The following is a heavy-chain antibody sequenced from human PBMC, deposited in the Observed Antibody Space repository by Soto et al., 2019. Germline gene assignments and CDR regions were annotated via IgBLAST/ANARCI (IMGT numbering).Heavy chain of an antibody. CDR1: GFTFSSYA. D-gene: IGHD3-3*01. CDR2: ISGSGGST. J-gene: IGHJ6*02. CDR3: AKVPLEWLFDGMDV. Sequence: PGGSLRLSCASSGFTFSSYAMSWVRQAPGKGLEWVSAISGSGGSTYYADSVKGRFTISRDNSKNTLYLQMNSLRAEDTAVYYCAKVPLEWLFDGMDVWGQGTTVTVSS. V-gene: IGHV3-23*01.